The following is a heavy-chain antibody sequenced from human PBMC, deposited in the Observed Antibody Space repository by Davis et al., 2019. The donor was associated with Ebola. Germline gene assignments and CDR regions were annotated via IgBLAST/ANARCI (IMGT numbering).Heavy chain of an antibody. Sequence: SETLSLTCTVSGGSISSSSYYWGWIRQPPGKGLEWIGYIYYSGSTNYNPSLKSRVTISVDTSKNQFSLKLSSVTAADTAVYYCARGPAYYDILTGYAFDYWGQGTLVTVSS. D-gene: IGHD3-9*01. V-gene: IGHV4-61*05. CDR1: GGSISSSSYY. CDR2: IYYSGST. CDR3: ARGPAYYDILTGYAFDY. J-gene: IGHJ4*02.